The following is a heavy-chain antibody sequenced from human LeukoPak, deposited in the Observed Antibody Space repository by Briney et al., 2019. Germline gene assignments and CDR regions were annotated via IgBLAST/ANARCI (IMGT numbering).Heavy chain of an antibody. J-gene: IGHJ4*02. Sequence: SVKVSCKASGGTFSSYAISWVRQAPGQGLEWMGGIIPIFGTANYAQKFQGRVTITADESTSTAYMELSSLRSEDTAVYYCARLTDSRDSMVRGVTSPYYFDYWGQGTLVTVSS. D-gene: IGHD3-10*01. CDR3: ARLTDSRDSMVRGVTSPYYFDY. CDR2: IIPIFGTA. CDR1: GGTFSSYA. V-gene: IGHV1-69*13.